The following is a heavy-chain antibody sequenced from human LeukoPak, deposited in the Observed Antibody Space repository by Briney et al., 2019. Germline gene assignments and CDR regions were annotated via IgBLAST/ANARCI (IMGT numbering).Heavy chain of an antibody. Sequence: ASVKVSCKASGYTFTSYYIHWVRQAPGQGLEWMGIINPSGGSTSYAQKFQGRVTMTRDMSTSTVYMELSSLRSEDTAVYYCVGYIYGHTNPSDPWGQGTLVTVSS. J-gene: IGHJ5*02. CDR1: GYTFTSYY. V-gene: IGHV1-46*03. D-gene: IGHD5-18*01. CDR3: VGYIYGHTNPSDP. CDR2: INPSGGST.